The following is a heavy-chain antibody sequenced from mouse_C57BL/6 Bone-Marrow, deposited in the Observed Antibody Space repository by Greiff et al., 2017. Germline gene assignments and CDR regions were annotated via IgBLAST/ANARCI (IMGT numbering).Heavy chain of an antibody. D-gene: IGHD1-1*01. V-gene: IGHV1-26*01. CDR3: ANYVYYFDY. CDR2: INPNNGGT. J-gene: IGHJ2*01. CDR1: GYTFTDYY. Sequence: EVQLQQSGPELVKPGASVKISCKASGYTFTDYYMNWVKQSHGKSLEWIGDINPNNGGTSYNQKFKGKATLTVDKSSSTAYMELRSLTSEDSAVYYCANYVYYFDYWGQGTTLTVSA.